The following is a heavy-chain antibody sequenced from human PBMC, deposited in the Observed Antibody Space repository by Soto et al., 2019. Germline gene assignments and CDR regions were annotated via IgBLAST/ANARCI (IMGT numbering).Heavy chain of an antibody. D-gene: IGHD4-4*01. CDR1: GFTFSSYA. Sequence: QVQLVESGGGVVQPGRSLRLPCPASGFTFSSYAMPWVRQAPGKGLGWVAVISYDGSNKYYADPVKGRFTISRDNSKNTLYLQMNSLRAEDTAVYYCARPLWRDDYNWGYFDLWGRGTLVTVSS. J-gene: IGHJ2*01. CDR3: ARPLWRDDYNWGYFDL. CDR2: ISYDGSNK. V-gene: IGHV3-30-3*01.